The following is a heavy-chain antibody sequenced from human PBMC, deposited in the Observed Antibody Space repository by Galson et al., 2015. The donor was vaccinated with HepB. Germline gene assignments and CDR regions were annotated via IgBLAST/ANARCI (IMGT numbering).Heavy chain of an antibody. CDR3: VKDPNWDYWYFDL. J-gene: IGHJ2*01. D-gene: IGHD7-27*01. V-gene: IGHV3-30*02. CDR1: GFIFSHYG. CDR2: IRYDGSNK. Sequence: SLRLSCAASGFIFSHYGMHWVRQAPGKGLEWVTFIRYDGSNKYYVDSVKGRFTISRDNSNNTLYLQMNSLRVEDTAVYYCVKDPNWDYWYFDLWGRGTLVTVSS.